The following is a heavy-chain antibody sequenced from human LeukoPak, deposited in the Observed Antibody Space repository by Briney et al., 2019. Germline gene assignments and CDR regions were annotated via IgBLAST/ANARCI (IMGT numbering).Heavy chain of an antibody. CDR1: GGTFSSYA. Sequence: SVRVSCKASGGTFSSYAISWVRQAPGQGLEWMGGIIPIFGTANYAQKFQGRVTITTDESTSTAYMELSSLRSEDTAVYYCASGYPDYYGSGKLRTGNDYWGQGTLVTVSS. D-gene: IGHD3-10*01. J-gene: IGHJ4*02. CDR3: ASGYPDYYGSGKLRTGNDY. CDR2: IIPIFGTA. V-gene: IGHV1-69*05.